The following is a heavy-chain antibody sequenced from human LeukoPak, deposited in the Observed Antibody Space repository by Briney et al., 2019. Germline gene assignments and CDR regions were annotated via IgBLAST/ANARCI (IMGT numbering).Heavy chain of an antibody. CDR3: AREERLDAFDI. J-gene: IGHJ3*02. Sequence: PGGSLRLSCAASGFTVSSNCMSWVRQAPGKGLEWVSVIYSGGSTYYADSVKGRFTISRDNSKNTLYLQMNSLRAEDTAVYYCAREERLDAFDIWGQGTMVTVSS. D-gene: IGHD2-21*02. CDR1: GFTVSSNC. V-gene: IGHV3-53*01. CDR2: IYSGGST.